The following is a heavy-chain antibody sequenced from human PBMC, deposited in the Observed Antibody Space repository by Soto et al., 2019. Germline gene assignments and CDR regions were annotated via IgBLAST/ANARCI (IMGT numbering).Heavy chain of an antibody. CDR2: ITWHSGTI. CDR1: GFIFDQYT. J-gene: IGHJ6*03. D-gene: IGHD3-16*01. Sequence: EVQLVESGGGLVQPGRSLRLACAASGFIFDQYTMHWVRQAPGKGLEWVSSITWHSGTIGYADSVKGRFTISRDNAKNSLYLQMNSLRGEDTALSYCAKEMITFGDFNYYYMDVWGNGTTVTVSS. CDR3: AKEMITFGDFNYYYMDV. V-gene: IGHV3-9*01.